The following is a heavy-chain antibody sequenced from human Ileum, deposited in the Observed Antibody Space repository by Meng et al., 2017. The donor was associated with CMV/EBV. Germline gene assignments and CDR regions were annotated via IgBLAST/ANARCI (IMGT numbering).Heavy chain of an antibody. D-gene: IGHD3-22*01. CDR1: GFTFSDHY. V-gene: IGHV3-72*01. Sequence: GESLKISCAASGFTFSDHYMDWVRQAPGKGPEWVARSRNKANRYTTEHAASVKGRFIISRDESKNSLYLQMNSLKTEDTAVYYCARANLDSGHYHIDHWGQGTLVTVSS. CDR2: SRNKANRYTT. CDR3: ARANLDSGHYHIDH. J-gene: IGHJ5*02.